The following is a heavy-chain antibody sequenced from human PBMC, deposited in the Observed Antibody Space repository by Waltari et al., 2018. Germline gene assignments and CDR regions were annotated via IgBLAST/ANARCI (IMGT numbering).Heavy chain of an antibody. Sequence: EVQLVQSGAGGQKPGESLKISCQASGYIFPQSWIGWVRQMPGKGLEWMGIIYPGDSDTRYSPSFQGQVTISADKSISTAYLQWSSLKASDTAMYYCATRTVTTPNDYWGQGTLVTVSS. CDR2: IYPGDSDT. V-gene: IGHV5-51*01. D-gene: IGHD4-17*01. CDR3: ATRTVTTPNDY. CDR1: GYIFPQSW. J-gene: IGHJ4*02.